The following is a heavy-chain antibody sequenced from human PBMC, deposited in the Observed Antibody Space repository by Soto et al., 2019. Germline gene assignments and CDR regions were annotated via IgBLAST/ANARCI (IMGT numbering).Heavy chain of an antibody. D-gene: IGHD2-2*01. Sequence: PGGSLRLSCAASGFTFSSYGMYWVRQAPGKGLEWVSSISDSGRYIYYADSVKGRFTISRDNAKNSLYLQINSLRAEDAAVYYCTRDLRRACTTTNCYVFDYWGQGTLVTVSS. J-gene: IGHJ4*02. CDR3: TRDLRRACTTTNCYVFDY. V-gene: IGHV3-21*01. CDR2: ISDSGRYI. CDR1: GFTFSSYG.